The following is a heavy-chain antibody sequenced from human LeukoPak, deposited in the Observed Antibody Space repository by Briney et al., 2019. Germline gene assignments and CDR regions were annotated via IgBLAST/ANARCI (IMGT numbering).Heavy chain of an antibody. D-gene: IGHD3-3*01. CDR3: ARDSAEYYDFWSGFDP. J-gene: IGHJ5*02. CDR1: GYTFTSYG. V-gene: IGHV1-18*01. Sequence: ASVKVSCKASGYTFTSYGISWVRPAPGQGLEWMGWISAYNGNTNYAQKLQGRVTMTTDTSTSTAYMELRSLRSDDTAVYYCARDSAEYYDFWSGFDPWGQGTLVTVSS. CDR2: ISAYNGNT.